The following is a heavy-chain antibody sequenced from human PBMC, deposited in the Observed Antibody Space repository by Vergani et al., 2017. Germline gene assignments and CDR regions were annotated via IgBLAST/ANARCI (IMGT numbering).Heavy chain of an antibody. CDR2: IYPGDSDT. CDR1: GYSFTSYW. CDR3: ASFSIVGATTNAFDI. Sequence: EVQLVQSGAEVKKPGESLKISCKGSGYSFTSYWIGWVRQLPGKGLEWMGTIYPGDSDTRYSPSFQGQVTISADKSISTAYLQWSSLKASDTAMYYCASFSIVGATTNAFDIWGQGTMVTVSS. V-gene: IGHV5-51*01. D-gene: IGHD1-26*01. J-gene: IGHJ3*02.